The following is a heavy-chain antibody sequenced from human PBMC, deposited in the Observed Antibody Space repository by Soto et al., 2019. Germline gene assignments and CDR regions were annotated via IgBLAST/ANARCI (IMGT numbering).Heavy chain of an antibody. D-gene: IGHD1-7*01. CDR1: GDSVSSNSAA. Sequence: QVPLQESGPGLVKPSQTLSLTCAISGDSVSSNSAAWNWIRLSPSRGLEWLARTYYRSRWYNDYAVSVRSQITVNPDTAKNQFSLQLTSVTPEDTAVYYCAGTTSHQWYYMDGWGKGTTVTVSS. J-gene: IGHJ6*03. CDR2: TYYRSRWYN. CDR3: AGTTSHQWYYMDG. V-gene: IGHV6-1*01.